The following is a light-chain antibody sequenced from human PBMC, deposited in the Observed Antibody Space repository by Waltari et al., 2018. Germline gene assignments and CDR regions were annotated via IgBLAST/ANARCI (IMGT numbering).Light chain of an antibody. CDR3: QHYGTSPEVT. V-gene: IGKV3-20*01. J-gene: IGKJ4*01. CDR1: QSVSSSS. Sequence: ELVLTQSPGTLSLSPGERATLSCRASQSVSSSSLAWYQQKPGQAPRLVIYGASSRATGIPDRFSGSGSGTDFTLTISRLEPEDFAVYYCQHYGTSPEVTFGGGTKVEIK. CDR2: GAS.